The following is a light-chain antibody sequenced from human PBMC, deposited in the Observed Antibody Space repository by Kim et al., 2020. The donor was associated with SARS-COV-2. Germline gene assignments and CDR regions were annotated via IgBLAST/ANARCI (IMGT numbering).Light chain of an antibody. V-gene: IGLV2-14*03. CDR2: DSS. CDR3: SSSTNNNIRM. CDR1: SSDVDIYRY. J-gene: IGLJ3*02. Sequence: QSALTQPASVSGSPGQSITISCTGTSSDVDIYRYVSWYQQHPGKAPKLVIYDSSNRPSGGSDRFSGSKSGNTASLTISGLQADDEADYYCSSSTNNNIRMFGGGTQLTVL.